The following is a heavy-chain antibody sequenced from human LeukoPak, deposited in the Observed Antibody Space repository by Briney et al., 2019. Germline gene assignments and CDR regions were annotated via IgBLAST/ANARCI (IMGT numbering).Heavy chain of an antibody. CDR2: IKQDGSEK. CDR3: ARSLQQLVSYFDY. D-gene: IGHD6-13*01. CDR1: GFTFSSYW. J-gene: IGHJ4*02. V-gene: IGHV3-7*01. Sequence: GGSLRLSCAASGFTFSSYWMSWVRQAPGKGLEWVANIKQDGSEKYYVDSVKGRFTISRDNAKNSLYLQMNGLRAEDTAVYYCARSLQQLVSYFDYWGQGTLVTVSS.